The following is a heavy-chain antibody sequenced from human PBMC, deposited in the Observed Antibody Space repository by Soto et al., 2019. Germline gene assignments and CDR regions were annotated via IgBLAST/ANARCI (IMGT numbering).Heavy chain of an antibody. CDR3: ATWGVPYSSGWYGDY. CDR2: IYYSGST. Sequence: SETLSLTCTVSGGSISSSSYYWGWIRQPPGKGLEWIGSIYYSGSTYYNPSLKSRVTISVDTSKNQFSLKLSSVTAADTAVYYCATWGVPYSSGWYGDYWGQGTLVTVSS. D-gene: IGHD6-19*01. J-gene: IGHJ4*02. V-gene: IGHV4-39*01. CDR1: GGSISSSSYY.